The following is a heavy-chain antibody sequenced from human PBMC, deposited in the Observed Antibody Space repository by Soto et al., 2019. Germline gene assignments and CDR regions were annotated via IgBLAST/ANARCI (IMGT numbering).Heavy chain of an antibody. V-gene: IGHV1-2*02. Sequence: GASVKVSCKASGYTFTNYMYWVRQAPGQGLEWMGWINPNSGGTNYAQKFQGRVTMTRDTFASTAYMELSRLRSDDTAMYYCARVRGASNNWPNMGWFDPWGQGTLVTVSS. D-gene: IGHD1-1*01. CDR1: GYTFTNY. CDR3: ARVRGASNNWPNMGWFDP. CDR2: INPNSGGT. J-gene: IGHJ5*02.